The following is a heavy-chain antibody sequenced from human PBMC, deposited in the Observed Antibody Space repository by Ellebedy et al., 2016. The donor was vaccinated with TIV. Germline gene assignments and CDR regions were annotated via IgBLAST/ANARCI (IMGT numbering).Heavy chain of an antibody. Sequence: GESLKISCAASGFSFSSYEMNWVRQAPGKGPEWLSYISTSGDTMYYADSVKGRFTISRDNAKNSLHLQRNSLRAEDTAVYYCATGYSMDVWGQGTTVTVSS. CDR2: ISTSGDTM. V-gene: IGHV3-48*03. CDR1: GFSFSSYE. D-gene: IGHD2-2*02. J-gene: IGHJ6*02. CDR3: ATGYSMDV.